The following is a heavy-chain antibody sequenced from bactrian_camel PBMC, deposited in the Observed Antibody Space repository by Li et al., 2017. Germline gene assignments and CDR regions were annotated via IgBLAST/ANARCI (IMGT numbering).Heavy chain of an antibody. CDR1: GFTFSSYS. CDR3: AADVGFSGPPGIDIFTGGTKNEYAY. J-gene: IGHJ4*01. CDR2: INRGGSST. V-gene: IGHV3S40*01. Sequence: VQLVESGGGLVQPGGSLRLSCAASGFTFSSYSMMWVRLAPGKGLEWVSTINRGGSSTYYTDSVKGRFTISRDNAKNMVYLQMNSLIPEDTAMYYCAADVGFSGPPGIDIFTGGTKNEYAYYGQGTQVTVS. D-gene: IGHD5*01.